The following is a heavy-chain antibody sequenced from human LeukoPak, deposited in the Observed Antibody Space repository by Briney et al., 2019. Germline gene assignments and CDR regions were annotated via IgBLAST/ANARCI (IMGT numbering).Heavy chain of an antibody. D-gene: IGHD6-13*01. Sequence: SESLSLTCAVSGGSITSSNWWSWVRQPPGKGRGGSGEIYHSGSTNYNPSLKSRVTISVGKSNNQISLKLSSVTAADTAVYYCARVDSSSWTSGGFDPWGQGPLAPVSS. CDR3: ARVDSSSWTSGGFDP. CDR1: GGSITSSNW. J-gene: IGHJ5*02. V-gene: IGHV4-4*02. CDR2: IYHSGST.